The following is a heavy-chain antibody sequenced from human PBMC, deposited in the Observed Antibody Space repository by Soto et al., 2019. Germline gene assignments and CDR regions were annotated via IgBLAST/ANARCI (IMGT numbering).Heavy chain of an antibody. Sequence: QVHLVQSGAELKKPGASVNVSCKASGYNFNKNPIHWLRQVPGQRPEWLGWINPAPGNTQYSKNFQGRVSMTRDTAATAAFMELSSLTSRDTAVYYCERGGLPVVDYWGQGTLVTVS. CDR1: GYNFNKNP. V-gene: IGHV1-3*01. D-gene: IGHD2-15*01. J-gene: IGHJ4*02. CDR2: INPAPGNT. CDR3: ERGGLPVVDY.